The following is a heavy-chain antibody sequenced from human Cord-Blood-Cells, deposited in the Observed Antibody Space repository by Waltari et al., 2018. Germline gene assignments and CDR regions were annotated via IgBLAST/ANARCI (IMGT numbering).Heavy chain of an antibody. CDR1: GGTFSSYA. CDR2: IIPIVGTA. V-gene: IGHV1-69*01. D-gene: IGHD6-6*01. CDR3: ARDIAARPGSLAFDI. Sequence: QVQLVQSGAEVKKPGSSVKVSCKASGGTFSSYAISWVRQAPGQGLEWMGGIIPIVGTANYAQKFQGRGMIPADESTSTAYMELSSLRSEDTTVYYCARDIAARPGSLAFDIWGQGTMVTVSS. J-gene: IGHJ3*02.